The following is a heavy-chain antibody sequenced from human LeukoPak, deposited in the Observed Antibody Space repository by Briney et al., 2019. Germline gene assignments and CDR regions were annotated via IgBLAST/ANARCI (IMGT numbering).Heavy chain of an antibody. Sequence: SETLSLTCTVSGGSISSSSYYWGWIRQPPGKGLEWIGSIYYSGSTYYNPSLKSRVTIPVDTSKNQFSLKLSSVSAADTAVYYCARGGVDTAMVDYWGQGTLVTVSS. D-gene: IGHD5-18*01. CDR3: ARGGVDTAMVDY. CDR2: IYYSGST. CDR1: GGSISSSSYY. J-gene: IGHJ4*02. V-gene: IGHV4-39*07.